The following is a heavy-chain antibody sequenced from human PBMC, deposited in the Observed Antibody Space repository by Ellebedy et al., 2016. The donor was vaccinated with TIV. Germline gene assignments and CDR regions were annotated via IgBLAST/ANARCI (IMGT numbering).Heavy chain of an antibody. CDR1: RGSINSDY. V-gene: IGHV4-59*08. D-gene: IGHD6-6*01. J-gene: IGHJ4*02. Sequence: MPSETLSLTCTVSRGSINSDYWTWIRQPPGKGLEWVGYIYYTGSSKYNPSLKSRATISLDPSKNQFSLKVTSVTAADTAVYYCATSPSPSIWPFDSWGQGTLVTVSS. CDR2: IYYTGSS. CDR3: ATSPSPSIWPFDS.